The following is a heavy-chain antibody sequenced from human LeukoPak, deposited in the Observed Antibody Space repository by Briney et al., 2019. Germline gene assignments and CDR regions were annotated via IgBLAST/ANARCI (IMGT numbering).Heavy chain of an antibody. Sequence: SETLSLTCTVSGGSISSISYYWGWIRQPAGKGLEWIGRIYSSGSTNYNPSLKSRVTISLDTSNNQFSLKLSSVTAADTAVYYCARETRSGGSLLRGNWFDPWGQGTLVTVSS. CDR2: IYSSGST. CDR1: GGSISSISYY. D-gene: IGHD2-15*01. V-gene: IGHV4-61*02. J-gene: IGHJ5*02. CDR3: ARETRSGGSLLRGNWFDP.